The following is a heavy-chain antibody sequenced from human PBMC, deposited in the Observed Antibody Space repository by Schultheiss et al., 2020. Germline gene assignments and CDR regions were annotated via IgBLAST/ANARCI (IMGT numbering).Heavy chain of an antibody. V-gene: IGHV6-1*01. Sequence: SQTLSLTCAISGDSVSSNSAAWNWIRQSPSRGLEWLGRTYYRSNWYSDYAVSVKSRMTMNSDTSKNQFSLQLNSVTPEDTAVYYCARSGASSSWYELGVWGKGTTVTVSS. J-gene: IGHJ6*04. CDR3: ARSGASSSWYELGV. CDR1: GDSVSSNSAA. D-gene: IGHD6-13*01. CDR2: TYYRSNWYS.